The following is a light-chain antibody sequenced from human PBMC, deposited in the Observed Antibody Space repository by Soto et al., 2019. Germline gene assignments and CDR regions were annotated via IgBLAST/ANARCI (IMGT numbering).Light chain of an antibody. V-gene: IGKV3-20*01. J-gene: IGKJ5*01. Sequence: EIVLTQSPGTLSLSSGERATLSCRASQSVRSSFLAWYQQKPGQAPRLLIYGASSRATGIPDRFSGSGSGTDFTLTISRLEPEDSAVYNCQQYGCSPGTTFGQGTRLEIK. CDR2: GAS. CDR1: QSVRSSF. CDR3: QQYGCSPGTT.